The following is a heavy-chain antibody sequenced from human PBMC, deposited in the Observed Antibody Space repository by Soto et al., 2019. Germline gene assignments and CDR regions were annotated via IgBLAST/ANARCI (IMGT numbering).Heavy chain of an antibody. CDR2: IYYSGST. Sequence: SETLSLTCTVSGGSISSYYWSWIRQPPGKGLEWIGYIYYSGSTNYNPSLKSRVTISVDTSKNQFSLKLSSVTAADTAVYYCARGYSYGYDWFDPWGQGTLVTVSS. D-gene: IGHD5-18*01. J-gene: IGHJ5*02. V-gene: IGHV4-59*01. CDR1: GGSISSYY. CDR3: ARGYSYGYDWFDP.